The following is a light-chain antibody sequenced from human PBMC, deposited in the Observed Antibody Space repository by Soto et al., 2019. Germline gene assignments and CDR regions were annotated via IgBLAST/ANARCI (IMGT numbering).Light chain of an antibody. CDR1: SGDVDYNY. CDR3: SSYIGSNNFV. J-gene: IGLJ1*01. V-gene: IGLV2-8*01. Sequence: SVLTQPPSASGSPGQSVTISCTGTSGDVDYNYVSWYQQYPDKAPKLMIYKVSGRPSGVPDRFSGSKSGNTAFLTVSGLQPGDEADYYCSSYIGSNNFVFGTGTKVTVL. CDR2: KVS.